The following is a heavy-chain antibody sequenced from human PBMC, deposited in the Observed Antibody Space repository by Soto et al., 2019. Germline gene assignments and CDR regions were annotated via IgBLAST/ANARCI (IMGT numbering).Heavy chain of an antibody. CDR1: GDSVSSNSAT. CDR3: AGLIGNSWLDY. D-gene: IGHD2-15*01. J-gene: IGHJ4*02. V-gene: IGHV6-1*01. CDR2: TYYRSQWYY. Sequence: SPTLSLTYDISGDSVSSNSATWNWIRQSPSRGLEWLGRTYYRSQWYYDYALSVKSRVSINPDTSENQFSLQLNSLTPEDTAVYFCAGLIGNSWLDYWGQGTLVTVSS.